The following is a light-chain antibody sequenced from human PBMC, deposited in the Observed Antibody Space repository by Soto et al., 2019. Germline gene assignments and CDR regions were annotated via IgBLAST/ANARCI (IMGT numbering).Light chain of an antibody. J-gene: IGLJ1*01. V-gene: IGLV2-18*02. CDR3: NSYTGSSTYV. CDR1: SSDVGSYNR. Sequence: QSVLTQPPSVSGSPGQSVAISRTGTSSDVGSYNRVSWYQQPPGAAPKLMIYEVSNRPSGVPDRFSGSKSGNTASLTISGLQAEDEDDYYCNSYTGSSTYVFGTGTKVTVL. CDR2: EVS.